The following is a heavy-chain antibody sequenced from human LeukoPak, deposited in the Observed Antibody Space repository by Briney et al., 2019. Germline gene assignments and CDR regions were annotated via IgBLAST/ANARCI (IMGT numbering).Heavy chain of an antibody. Sequence: GGSLRLSCAASGFTFSSYAMSWVRQAPGKGLEWVSAISGSGGSTYYADSVKGRFTISRDNSKNTLYLQMNSLRAEDTAVYYCAKQSYYGSGSSNWFDPWGQGTLVTVSS. CDR1: GFTFSSYA. CDR2: ISGSGGST. V-gene: IGHV3-23*01. J-gene: IGHJ5*02. D-gene: IGHD3-10*01. CDR3: AKQSYYGSGSSNWFDP.